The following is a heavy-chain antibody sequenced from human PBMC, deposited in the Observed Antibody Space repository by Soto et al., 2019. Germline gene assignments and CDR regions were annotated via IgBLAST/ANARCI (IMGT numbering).Heavy chain of an antibody. CDR1: GFTFSSYA. CDR2: ISYDGSDK. D-gene: IGHD3-22*01. V-gene: IGHV3-30-3*01. Sequence: GGSLRLSCAASGFTFSSYAMHWVRQAPGKGLEWVALISYDGSDKDYADSVKGRFTISKDNSRNTLFLQMNSLRAEDTAVYYCARDYYKYYDSSGYYRSPAYWGQGTLVTVSS. CDR3: ARDYYKYYDSSGYYRSPAY. J-gene: IGHJ4*02.